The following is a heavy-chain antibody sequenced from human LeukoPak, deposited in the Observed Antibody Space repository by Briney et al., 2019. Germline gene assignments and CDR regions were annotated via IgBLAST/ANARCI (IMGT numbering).Heavy chain of an antibody. CDR1: GGSFSGYC. Sequence: PSETLSLTCAVYGGSFSGYCWSWICQPPGKGLEWIGEINHSGSTNYNPSLKSRVTISVDTSKNQFSLKLSSVTAADTAVYYCARGYFDYWGQGTLVTVSS. J-gene: IGHJ4*02. V-gene: IGHV4-34*01. CDR3: ARGYFDY. CDR2: INHSGST.